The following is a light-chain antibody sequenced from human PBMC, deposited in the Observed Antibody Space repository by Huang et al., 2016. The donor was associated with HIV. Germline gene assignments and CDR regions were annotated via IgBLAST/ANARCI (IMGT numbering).Light chain of an antibody. Sequence: EIVLTQSPATLSLSPGERATLSCRARQSFRNYLAWYQQNPGQAPRLLIDYASNRATGTPARFSGSGSGTDFTLTISSLEPEDFAGYYCQQRSDWPPWTFGQGTKVEIK. J-gene: IGKJ1*01. CDR3: QQRSDWPPWT. CDR2: YAS. CDR1: QSFRNY. V-gene: IGKV3-11*01.